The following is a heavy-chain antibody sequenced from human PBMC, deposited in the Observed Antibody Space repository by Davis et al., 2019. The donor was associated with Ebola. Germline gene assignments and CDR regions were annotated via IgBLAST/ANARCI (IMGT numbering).Heavy chain of an antibody. CDR1: GESFSGFY. V-gene: IGHV4-34*01. Sequence: SETLSLTCAVYGESFSGFYWTWIRQPPGKGLEWIGEINHSRSTNYNPSLKSRVTISVDTSKNQFSPKLSSVTAADTAVYYCARGGYYDFWSGYYSYWGQGTLVTVSS. CDR3: ARGGYYDFWSGYYSY. J-gene: IGHJ4*02. CDR2: INHSRST. D-gene: IGHD3-3*01.